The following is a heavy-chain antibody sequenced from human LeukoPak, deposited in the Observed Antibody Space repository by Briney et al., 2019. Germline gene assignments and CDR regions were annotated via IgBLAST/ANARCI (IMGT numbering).Heavy chain of an antibody. J-gene: IGHJ5*02. Sequence: GGSLRLSCTASGFTFCDYAMSWFRQAPGKGLEWVGLIRSKAYGGTTEYAASVKGRFTISRDDSKSIAYLQMNSLKTEDTAVYYCAKDSKYCGGDCYSWFEPWGQGTLVTVSS. CDR3: AKDSKYCGGDCYSWFEP. CDR1: GFTFCDYA. CDR2: IRSKAYGGTT. D-gene: IGHD2-21*02. V-gene: IGHV3-49*03.